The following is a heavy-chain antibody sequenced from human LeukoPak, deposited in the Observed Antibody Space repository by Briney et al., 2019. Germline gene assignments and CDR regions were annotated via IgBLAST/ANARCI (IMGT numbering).Heavy chain of an antibody. D-gene: IGHD3-16*02. CDR2: IYYSGST. Sequence: PSETLSLTCTVSGGSISSSSYYWGWIRQPPGKGLEWIGSIYYSGSTYYNPSLKSRVTISVDTSKNQFSLKLSSVTAADTAVYYCASMSERHSTYDYVWGSYRSDDYWGQGTLVTVSS. CDR3: ASMSERHSTYDYVWGSYRSDDY. V-gene: IGHV4-39*07. J-gene: IGHJ4*02. CDR1: GGSISSSSYY.